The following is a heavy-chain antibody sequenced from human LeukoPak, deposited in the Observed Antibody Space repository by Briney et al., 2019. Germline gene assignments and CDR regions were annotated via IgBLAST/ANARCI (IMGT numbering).Heavy chain of an antibody. CDR2: IYTSGST. J-gene: IGHJ4*02. CDR1: GGSISSGSYY. D-gene: IGHD3-22*01. Sequence: MPSETLSLTCTVSGGSISSGSYYWSWIRQPAGKGLEWIGRIYTSGSTNYNPSLKSRVTISLDTSESHFSLKLSSVTAADTAVYYCARVTTGGYYNYWGQGTLVTVSS. CDR3: ARVTTGGYYNY. V-gene: IGHV4-61*02.